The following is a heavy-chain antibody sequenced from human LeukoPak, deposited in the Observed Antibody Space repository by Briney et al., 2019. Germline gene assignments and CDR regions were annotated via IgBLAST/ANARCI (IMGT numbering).Heavy chain of an antibody. Sequence: GGSLRLSCAASGFDFNDFAMTWVRQAPGKGLEWVSLISWDGGSTYYADSVKGRFTISRDNSKNSLYLQMNSLRAEDTALYYCAKAPEATSWIDYWGQGALVTVSS. D-gene: IGHD2-2*03. CDR2: ISWDGGST. V-gene: IGHV3-43D*03. J-gene: IGHJ4*02. CDR3: AKAPEATSWIDY. CDR1: GFDFNDFA.